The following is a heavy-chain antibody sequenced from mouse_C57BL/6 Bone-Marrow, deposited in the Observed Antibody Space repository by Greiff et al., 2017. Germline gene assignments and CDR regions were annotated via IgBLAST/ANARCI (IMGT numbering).Heavy chain of an antibody. D-gene: IGHD1-1*01. CDR3: ARDYYY. Sequence: VQLKESGPGLVKPSQSLSLTCSVTGYSITSGYYWNWIRQFPGNKLEWMGYISYDGSNNYNPSLKNRISITRDTSKNQFFLKLNSVTTEDTATYYCARDYYYWGQGTTLTVSS. J-gene: IGHJ2*01. V-gene: IGHV3-6*01. CDR1: GYSITSGYY. CDR2: ISYDGSN.